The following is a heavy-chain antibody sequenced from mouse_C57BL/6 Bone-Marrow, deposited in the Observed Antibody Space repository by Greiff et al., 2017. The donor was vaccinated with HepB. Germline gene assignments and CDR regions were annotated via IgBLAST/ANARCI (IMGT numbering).Heavy chain of an antibody. CDR3: TRDSNYPCYAMDY. J-gene: IGHJ4*01. V-gene: IGHV1-4*01. D-gene: IGHD2-5*01. CDR1: GYTFTSYT. CDR2: INPSSGYT. Sequence: QVQLQQSGAELARPGASVKMSCKASGYTFTSYTMHWVKQRPGQGLEWIGYINPSSGYTKYNQKFKDKATLTADKSSSTAYMQLSSLTSEDSAVYYCTRDSNYPCYAMDYWGQGTSVTVSS.